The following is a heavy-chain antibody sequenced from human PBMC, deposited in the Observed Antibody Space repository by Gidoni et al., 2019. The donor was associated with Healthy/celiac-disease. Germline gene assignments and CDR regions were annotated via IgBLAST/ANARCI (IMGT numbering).Heavy chain of an antibody. Sequence: QVQLQESGPGLVKPSETLSLTSTMPGGSISSYSWSWIRQPPGKGLEWIGYIYYSGSTNDNPSLKSRVTISVDTSKNQFSLKLSSVTAADTAGYYCARHREGYNWIDYWGQGTLVTVSS. CDR3: ARHREGYNWIDY. CDR2: IYYSGST. CDR1: GGSISSYS. D-gene: IGHD1-1*01. J-gene: IGHJ4*02. V-gene: IGHV4-59*08.